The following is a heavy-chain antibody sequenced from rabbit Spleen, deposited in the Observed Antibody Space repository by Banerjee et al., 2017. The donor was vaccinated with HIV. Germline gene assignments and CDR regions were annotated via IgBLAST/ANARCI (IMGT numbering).Heavy chain of an antibody. CDR1: GFSFSSNDY. J-gene: IGHJ4*01. CDR2: IDSGSGGFT. D-gene: IGHD4-1*01. V-gene: IGHV1S40*01. CDR3: ARDLAGVIGWNFGW. Sequence: QSLEESGGGLVQPGGSLTLTCTTSGFSFSSNDYMCWVRQAPGKGLEWIACIDSGSGGFTYFANWAKGRFTISKPSSTTVTLHMTSLTAADTATYFCARDLAGVIGWNFGWWGPGTLVTVS.